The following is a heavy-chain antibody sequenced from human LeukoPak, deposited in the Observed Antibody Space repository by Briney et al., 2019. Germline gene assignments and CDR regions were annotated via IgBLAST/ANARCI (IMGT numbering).Heavy chain of an antibody. Sequence: PSETLSLTCAVYGGSFSGYYWSWIRQPPGKGLEWIGEINHSGSTNYNPSLKSRVTISVDTSKNQFSLKLSSVTAADTAVYYCARGRGNIAAAVTTVASQPYYFDYWGQGTLVAVSS. J-gene: IGHJ4*02. V-gene: IGHV4-34*01. CDR2: INHSGST. D-gene: IGHD6-13*01. CDR3: ARGRGNIAAAVTTVASQPYYFDY. CDR1: GGSFSGYY.